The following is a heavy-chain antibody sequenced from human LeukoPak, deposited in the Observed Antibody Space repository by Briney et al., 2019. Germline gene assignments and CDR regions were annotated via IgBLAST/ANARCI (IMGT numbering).Heavy chain of an antibody. CDR1: GCSIRSYR. J-gene: IGHJ4*02. D-gene: IGHD6-19*01. CDR2: IYNSGST. Sequence: SETLSLTCTVSGCSIRSYRWSWIRQPPGKGLEWIGYIYNSGSTNYSPSLKSRVTISVDTSKNQFSLKLSSVTAEDTAVYYCARYSSSGLDYWGQGTLVTVSS. V-gene: IGHV4-59*01. CDR3: ARYSSSGLDY.